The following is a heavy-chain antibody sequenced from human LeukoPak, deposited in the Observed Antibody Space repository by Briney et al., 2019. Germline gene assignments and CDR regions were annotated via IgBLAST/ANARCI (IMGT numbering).Heavy chain of an antibody. CDR3: AKDAKYSSSWYKTPDPFSFDY. V-gene: IGHV3-23*01. CDR2: ISGSGGST. Sequence: PGGSLRLSCAASGFTFSSYAMSWVRQAPGKGLEWVSAISGSGGSTYYADSVKGRFTISRDNSKNTLYLQMNSLRAEDTAVYYCAKDAKYSSSWYKTPDPFSFDYWGQGTLVTVSS. CDR1: GFTFSSYA. D-gene: IGHD6-13*01. J-gene: IGHJ4*02.